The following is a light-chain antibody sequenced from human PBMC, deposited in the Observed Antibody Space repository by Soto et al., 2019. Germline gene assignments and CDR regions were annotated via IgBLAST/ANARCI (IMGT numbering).Light chain of an antibody. J-gene: IGLJ1*01. CDR1: SSDVGGYNY. V-gene: IGLV2-11*01. CDR2: DVS. Sequence: SALTQPRSVSGSPGQSVTISCTGTSSDVGGYNYVSWYQQHPGKAPKLMIYDVSKRPSRVPDRFSGSKSGNTASLTISGLQAEDEADYYCCSYAGSYTYVFGTGTKVTVL. CDR3: CSYAGSYTYV.